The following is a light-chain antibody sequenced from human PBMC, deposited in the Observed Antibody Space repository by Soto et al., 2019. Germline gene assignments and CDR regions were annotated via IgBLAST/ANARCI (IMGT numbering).Light chain of an antibody. J-gene: IGLJ2*01. CDR2: DVS. Sequence: QSALTQPPSASGSPGQPVAISCTGTSSDVGAYNWVSWYLQHPGKAPQLLIYDVSTRPSGVSNRFSGSKSGNTASLTISGLQAEDEAHYYCSLYAGGDDVIFGGGTKLTV. CDR1: SSDVGAYNW. V-gene: IGLV2-8*01. CDR3: SLYAGGDDVI.